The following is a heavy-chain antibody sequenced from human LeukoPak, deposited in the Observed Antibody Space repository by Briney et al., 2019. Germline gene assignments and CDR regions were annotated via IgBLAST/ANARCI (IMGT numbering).Heavy chain of an antibody. CDR2: IRYDGSNK. J-gene: IGHJ4*02. V-gene: IGHV3-30*02. CDR1: GFTFSSYG. D-gene: IGHD5-18*01. Sequence: GGSLRLSCAASGFTFSSYGMHWVRQAPGKGLEWVAFIRYDGSNKYYADSVKGRFTISRDNSKNTLYLQMNSLRAEDTAVYYCAKDGGYSYGYPDYWGQGTLVIVSS. CDR3: AKDGGYSYGYPDY.